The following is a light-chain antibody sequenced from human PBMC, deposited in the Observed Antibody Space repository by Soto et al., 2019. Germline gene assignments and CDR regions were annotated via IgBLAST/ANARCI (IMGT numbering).Light chain of an antibody. CDR2: SNK. CDR1: SSNIGSNT. CDR3: AAWDDSLNGWV. V-gene: IGLV1-44*01. J-gene: IGLJ3*02. Sequence: QSVLTQPPSASGTPGQRVTISCSGSSSNIGSNTVNWYQQLPGTAPKLLIYSNKQRPSGVPDRFSGSKSGTSASLAISGLQSEDEAEYYCAAWDDSLNGWVFGGGTKLTVL.